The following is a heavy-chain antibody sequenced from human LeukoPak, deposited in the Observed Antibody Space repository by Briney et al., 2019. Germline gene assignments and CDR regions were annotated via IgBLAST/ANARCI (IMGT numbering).Heavy chain of an antibody. CDR1: GFTFSNYG. V-gene: IGHV3-33*01. Sequence: GRSLRLSCAASGFTFSNYGMHWVRQAPGKGLEWVAVIWYDGSNKYYGDSVKGRFTISRDNSKNTLDLQMNSLRAEDTAVYYCARDGTATHTLFDYWGQGTLVTVSS. CDR3: ARDGTATHTLFDY. D-gene: IGHD1-26*01. CDR2: IWYDGSNK. J-gene: IGHJ4*02.